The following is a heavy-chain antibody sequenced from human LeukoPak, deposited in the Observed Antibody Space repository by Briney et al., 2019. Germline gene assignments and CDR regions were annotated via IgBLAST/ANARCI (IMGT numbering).Heavy chain of an antibody. J-gene: IGHJ4*02. V-gene: IGHV7-4-1*02. CDR3: ASTFALGWERYYFDY. D-gene: IGHD3-16*01. Sequence: ASVKVSCKASGYTFTSYAMNWVRQAPGQGLEWTGWINTNTGNPTYAQGFTGRFVFSLDTSVSTAYLQISSLKAEDTAVYYCASTFALGWERYYFDYWGQGTLVTVSS. CDR2: INTNTGNP. CDR1: GYTFTSYA.